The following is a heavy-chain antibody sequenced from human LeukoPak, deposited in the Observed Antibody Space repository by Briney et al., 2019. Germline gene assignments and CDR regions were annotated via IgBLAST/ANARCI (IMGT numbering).Heavy chain of an antibody. CDR1: GFTFSNYG. Sequence: PGGSLRLSCAASGFTFSNYGMHWVRQAPGKGLEWVAIIWNDGSDKYYVDSVKGRFTISRDNSRDTLYLRMNSLRAEDTAMYYCAREEVKSFDNWGQGTLVTVSS. CDR3: AREEVKSFDN. J-gene: IGHJ4*02. V-gene: IGHV3-33*01. CDR2: IWNDGSDK.